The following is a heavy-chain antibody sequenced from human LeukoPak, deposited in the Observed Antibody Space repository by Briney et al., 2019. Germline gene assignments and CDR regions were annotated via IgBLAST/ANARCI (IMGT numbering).Heavy chain of an antibody. J-gene: IGHJ4*02. CDR3: ARRTTMTSGFEY. V-gene: IGHV1-2*02. Sequence: EASVKVSCKASGYTLTDYYMHWVRQAPGQGLEWMGWISPKNGGTDYAQKFQGRVTMTRDTSVNTAYMELTSLRSDDTAVYFCARRTTMTSGFEYWGQGTLVTVSS. D-gene: IGHD4-17*01. CDR2: ISPKNGGT. CDR1: GYTLTDYY.